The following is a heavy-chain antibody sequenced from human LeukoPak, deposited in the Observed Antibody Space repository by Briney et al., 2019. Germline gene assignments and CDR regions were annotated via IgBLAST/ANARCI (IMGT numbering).Heavy chain of an antibody. CDR2: INPDTGGS. V-gene: IGHV1-2*02. Sequence: ASVKVSCKTSGYTFTDYYLHWVRQAPGQGLEWMGWINPDTGGSFSAQKFQGRVTMTRDMSINTAYMELNRLSFGDTAVYYCSRGYQRLVHNWFDPWGQGTLVTVSS. D-gene: IGHD2-2*01. CDR3: SRGYQRLVHNWFDP. J-gene: IGHJ5*02. CDR1: GYTFTDYY.